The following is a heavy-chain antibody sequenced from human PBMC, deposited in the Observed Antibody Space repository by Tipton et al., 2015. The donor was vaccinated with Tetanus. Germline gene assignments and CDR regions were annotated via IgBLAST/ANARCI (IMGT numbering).Heavy chain of an antibody. D-gene: IGHD5-12*01. CDR1: GGSFSGYY. Sequence: TLSLTCAVYGGSFSGYYWSWIRQPPGKGLEWIGEINHSGSTNYNPSLKSRVTISVDTSKNQFSLKLSSVTAADTAVYYCARGGVWATIALMSYYYYGMDVWGQGTTVTVSS. CDR2: INHSGST. V-gene: IGHV4-34*01. CDR3: ARGGVWATIALMSYYYYGMDV. J-gene: IGHJ6*02.